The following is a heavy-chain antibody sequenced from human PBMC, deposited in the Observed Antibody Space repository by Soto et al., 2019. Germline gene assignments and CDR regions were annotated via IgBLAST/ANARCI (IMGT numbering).Heavy chain of an antibody. CDR2: IIPIFGTA. CDR3: ARDCSGGSCQRRDSFDP. J-gene: IGHJ5*02. CDR1: GGTFSSYA. Sequence: QVQLVQSGAEVKKPGSSVKVSCKASGGTFSSYAISWVRQAPGQGLEWMGGIIPIFGTANYAQKFQGRVTITADESTSTAYMELSSLRSEDTAVYYCARDCSGGSCQRRDSFDPWGQGTLVTVSS. V-gene: IGHV1-69*01. D-gene: IGHD2-15*01.